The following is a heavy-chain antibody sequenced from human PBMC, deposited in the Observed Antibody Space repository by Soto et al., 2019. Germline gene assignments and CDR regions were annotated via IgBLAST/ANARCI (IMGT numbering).Heavy chain of an antibody. V-gene: IGHV4-61*05. D-gene: IGHD3-10*01. CDR1: GDSITSSFNY. CDR2: IYASGAT. Sequence: SETLSLTCTVSGDSITSSFNYWGWIRQPPGKGLEWIGYIYASGATTYNPSLESRVTMSVDMPNNEFSLELTSLTAADTAVYYCARSHSFDGSIYHYYFDFWGQGTLVTVSS. CDR3: ARSHSFDGSIYHYYFDF. J-gene: IGHJ4*02.